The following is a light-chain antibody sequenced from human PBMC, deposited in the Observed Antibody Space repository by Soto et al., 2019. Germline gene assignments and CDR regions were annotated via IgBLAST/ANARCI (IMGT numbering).Light chain of an antibody. CDR1: QSVSSSY. CDR2: GAS. CDR3: HQYGSLYT. J-gene: IGKJ2*01. V-gene: IGKV3-20*01. Sequence: EIVLTQSPGTLSLSPGERATLSCRASQSVSSSYLAWYPQKPGQAPRLLSYGASSRATGIPDRFSGSGSGTDFTLTISRLEPEDFAVYYCHQYGSLYTFGQGTKLEIK.